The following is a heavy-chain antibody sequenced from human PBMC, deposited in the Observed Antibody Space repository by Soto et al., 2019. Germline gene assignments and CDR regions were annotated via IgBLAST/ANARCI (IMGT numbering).Heavy chain of an antibody. CDR2: ISSSSSYI. J-gene: IGHJ6*03. Sequence: EEQLVESEGGLVKPGGSLRLCCAAAGFTFSSYSMNWVRQAPGKGLEWVSSISSSSSYIYYADSMKGRFTISRDNAKNSLYLQMNSLRAEDTAVYYCAREEIRFLEWLSYYYYYYMDVWGKGTTVTVSS. V-gene: IGHV3-21*01. CDR3: AREEIRFLEWLSYYYYYYMDV. CDR1: GFTFSSYS. D-gene: IGHD3-3*01.